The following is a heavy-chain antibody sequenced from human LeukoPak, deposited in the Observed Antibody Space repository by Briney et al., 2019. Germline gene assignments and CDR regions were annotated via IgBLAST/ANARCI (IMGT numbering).Heavy chain of an antibody. CDR3: AKGAVAGNQKPGDY. V-gene: IGHV3-23*01. Sequence: GGSLRLSCAASGFTFSSYSMNWVRQAPGKGLEWVSAISGSGGSTYYADSVKGRFTISRDNSKNTLYLQMNSLRAEDTAVYYCAKGAVAGNQKPGDYWGQGTLVTVSS. J-gene: IGHJ4*02. CDR2: ISGSGGST. D-gene: IGHD6-19*01. CDR1: GFTFSSYS.